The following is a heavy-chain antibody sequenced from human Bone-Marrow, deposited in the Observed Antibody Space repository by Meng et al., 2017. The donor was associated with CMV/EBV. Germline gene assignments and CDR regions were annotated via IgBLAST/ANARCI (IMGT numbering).Heavy chain of an antibody. V-gene: IGHV1-8*01. J-gene: IGHJ4*02. CDR1: GYSFTIYD. D-gene: IGHD5-18*01. Sequence: ASVKVSCKASGYSFTIYDINWVRQAPGQGLEWMGWVNPTSGNRGYAQNFQGRVTMTTNTSISTAYVELSSLTSDDTAVYYCAREGVQLWYYWGQGTLVTVSS. CDR2: VNPTSGNR. CDR3: AREGVQLWYY.